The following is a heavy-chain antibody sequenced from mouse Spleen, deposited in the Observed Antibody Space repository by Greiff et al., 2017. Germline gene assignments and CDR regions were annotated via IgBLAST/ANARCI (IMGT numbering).Heavy chain of an antibody. CDR3: ASAAYYGNWFAY. V-gene: IGHV2-6*03. D-gene: IGHD2-10*01. CDR2: IWSDGST. J-gene: IGHJ3*01. Sequence: QVQLKETGPGLVAPSQSLSITCTVSGFSLTSYGVHWVRQPPGKGLEWLVVIWSDGSTNYNSALKSRLSISKDNSKSQVFLKMNSLQTDDTAMYYCASAAYYGNWFAYWGQGTLVTVSA. CDR1: GFSLTSYG.